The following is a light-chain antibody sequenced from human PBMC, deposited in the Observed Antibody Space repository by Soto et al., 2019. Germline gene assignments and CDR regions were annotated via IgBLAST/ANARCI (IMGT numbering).Light chain of an antibody. Sequence: DIQMTQSPSAMSAYVGDRVTITCRASQGIRNFLVWFQHPRGKVPKSXIYAGSSLQSGVPSRFSGSGSGTDFTLTISSLQPEDFATDYCLQHNIYTHTFGQGTRLEIK. CDR3: LQHNIYTHT. CDR2: AGS. CDR1: QGIRNF. J-gene: IGKJ2*01. V-gene: IGKV1-17*03.